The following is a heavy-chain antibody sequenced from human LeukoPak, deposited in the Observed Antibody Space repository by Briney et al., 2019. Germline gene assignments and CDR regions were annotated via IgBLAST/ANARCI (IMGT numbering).Heavy chain of an antibody. V-gene: IGHV3-23*01. D-gene: IGHD6-19*01. CDR3: AKGISGSFDY. CDR1: GFTFSHYA. J-gene: IGHJ4*02. CDR2: MSSSGNTT. Sequence: GGSLRLSCAASGFTFSHYAIYWDRQAPGKGLEWVSGMSSSGNTTYYADSVKGRFTMSRDNSKNTPYLQMNSLRAEDTAVYYCAKGISGSFDYWGQGTLVTVSS.